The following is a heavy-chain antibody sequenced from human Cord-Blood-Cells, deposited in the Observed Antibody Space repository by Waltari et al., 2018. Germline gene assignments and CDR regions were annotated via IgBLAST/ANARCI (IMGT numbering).Heavy chain of an antibody. CDR1: GFTFSSYW. CDR2: IKQEGSEK. Sequence: EVQLVESGGGLVQPGGSLRLSCAASGFTFSSYWMSWVRQAPGKGLEGGANIKQEGSEKYYVDAVKGRFTISRDNAKNSLYLQMNSLRAEDTAVYYCARGSYFDYWGQGTLVTVSS. J-gene: IGHJ4*02. CDR3: ARGSYFDY. V-gene: IGHV3-7*01.